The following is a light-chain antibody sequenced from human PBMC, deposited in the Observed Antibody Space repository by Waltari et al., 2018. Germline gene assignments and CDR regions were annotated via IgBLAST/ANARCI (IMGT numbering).Light chain of an antibody. V-gene: IGKV1-12*01. CDR3: LQHHSYPYT. CDR1: HHISRW. Sequence: DIQLPQSPSFVSASIGDRVTITCRASHHISRWLAWYQQKPGKAPKLLIYVASTLHSGVPSRFSGGVSGTEFTLTISSLQPEDFAVYYCLQHHSYPYTFGQGTKLEI. CDR2: VAS. J-gene: IGKJ2*01.